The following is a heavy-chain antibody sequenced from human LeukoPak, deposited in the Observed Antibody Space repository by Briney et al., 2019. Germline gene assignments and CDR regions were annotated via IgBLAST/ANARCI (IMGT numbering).Heavy chain of an antibody. Sequence: PSETLSLTCTDPGGSISSYYWSWIRQPAGKGLEWIGRIYTSGSTSYNPYLKSRVTMSVDTSKNQFSLKLSSVTAADTAVYYGASQYSSSWYDSYYYMDVWGKGTTVTVSS. CDR2: IYTSGST. CDR1: GGSISSYY. V-gene: IGHV4-4*07. D-gene: IGHD6-13*01. CDR3: ASQYSSSWYDSYYYMDV. J-gene: IGHJ6*03.